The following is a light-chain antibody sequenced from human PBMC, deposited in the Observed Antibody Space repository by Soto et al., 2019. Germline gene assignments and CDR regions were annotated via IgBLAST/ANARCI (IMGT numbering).Light chain of an antibody. CDR1: QRVSGW. CDR2: DAS. J-gene: IGKJ1*01. CDR3: RQYGPLSVT. Sequence: DIQMTQSPSTLSASVGDTVTVTCRASQRVSGWLAWYQQKPGEAPKLLIYDASALPRGVPSMISGSGSGTEFDRSEAILETHDFARYYCRQYGPLSVTFGPGTKVEI. V-gene: IGKV1-5*01.